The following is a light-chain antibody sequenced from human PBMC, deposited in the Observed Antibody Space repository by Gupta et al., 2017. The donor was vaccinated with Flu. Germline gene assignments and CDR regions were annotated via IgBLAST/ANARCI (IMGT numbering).Light chain of an antibody. V-gene: IGLV1-44*01. CDR1: GSSIDSDA. Sequence: QSILTQPPSASGAPGQRITISCSVSGSSIDSDAINWYQQLPGTAPKLLIYSNTQRPSGVPGRFSGSWSGTSASLATSGPQAEDEADDYCAAWHDSRNDWVFGTGTRLTVL. J-gene: IGLJ1*01. CDR2: SNT. CDR3: AAWHDSRNDWV.